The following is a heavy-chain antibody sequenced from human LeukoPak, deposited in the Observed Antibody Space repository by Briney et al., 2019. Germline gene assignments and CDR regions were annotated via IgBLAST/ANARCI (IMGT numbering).Heavy chain of an antibody. CDR2: IYWNDNK. J-gene: IGHJ4*02. D-gene: IGHD6-19*01. V-gene: IGHV2-5*01. Sequence: SGPTLVKPTQTLTLTCTFSGFSLSTSAVGVGWIRQPPGKALEWLALIYWNDNKRYNPSLKSRLTITKDTSKNQVVLTMTNMDPVDTATYYCAHRLLGSGWYRAFDYWGQGTLVTVSS. CDR1: GFSLSTSAVG. CDR3: AHRLLGSGWYRAFDY.